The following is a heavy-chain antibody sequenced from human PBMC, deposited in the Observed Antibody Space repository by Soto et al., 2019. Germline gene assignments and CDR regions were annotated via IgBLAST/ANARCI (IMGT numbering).Heavy chain of an antibody. CDR3: ASRGIAAAGRGWFDP. CDR1: GGSISSGGYY. Sequence: SETLSLTCTVSGGSISSGGYYWSWIRQHPGKGLEWIGYIYYSGSTYYNPSLKSRVTISVGTSKNQFSLKLSSVTAADTAVYYCASRGIAAAGRGWFDPWGQGTLVTVSS. V-gene: IGHV4-31*03. CDR2: IYYSGST. J-gene: IGHJ5*02. D-gene: IGHD6-13*01.